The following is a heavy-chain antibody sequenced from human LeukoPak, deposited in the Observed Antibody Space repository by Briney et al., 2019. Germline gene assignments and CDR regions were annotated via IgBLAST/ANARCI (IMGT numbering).Heavy chain of an antibody. Sequence: PGGSLRLSCAASGFTFSSYSMNWVRRAPGKGLEWVSSISSSSSYIYYADSVKGRFTISRDNAKNSLYLQMNSLRAEDTAVYYCARVGRLDISSWYSYWGQGTLVTVSS. D-gene: IGHD6-13*01. CDR3: ARVGRLDISSWYSY. J-gene: IGHJ4*02. CDR1: GFTFSSYS. V-gene: IGHV3-21*01. CDR2: ISSSSSYI.